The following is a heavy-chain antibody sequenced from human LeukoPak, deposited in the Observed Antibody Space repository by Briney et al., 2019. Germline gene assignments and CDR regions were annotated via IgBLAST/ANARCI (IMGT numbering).Heavy chain of an antibody. Sequence: GRSLRLSCAASGFTFSSYAMHWVRQAPGKGLEWVAVISYDGSNKYYADSVKGRFTISRDNSKNTLYLQMNSLRAEDTALYYCAKDRGYGGNSDFEFDPWGQGTLVTVSS. D-gene: IGHD4-23*01. CDR3: AKDRGYGGNSDFEFDP. CDR1: GFTFSSYA. J-gene: IGHJ5*02. V-gene: IGHV3-30-3*01. CDR2: ISYDGSNK.